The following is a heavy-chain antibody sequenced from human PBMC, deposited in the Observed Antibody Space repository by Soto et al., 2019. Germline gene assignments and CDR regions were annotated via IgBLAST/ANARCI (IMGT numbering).Heavy chain of an antibody. CDR1: GFTFSSYW. CDR2: IRQDGSEK. CDR3: ARDPGSSWSLYYYYGMDV. Sequence: EVQLVESGGGLVQPGGSLRLSCAASGFTFSSYWMSWVRQAPGKGLEWVANIRQDGSEKYYVDSVKGRFTISRDNAKNSLYLQMNSLRAEDTAVYYCARDPGSSWSLYYYYGMDVWGQGTTVTVSS. V-gene: IGHV3-7*03. J-gene: IGHJ6*02. D-gene: IGHD6-13*01.